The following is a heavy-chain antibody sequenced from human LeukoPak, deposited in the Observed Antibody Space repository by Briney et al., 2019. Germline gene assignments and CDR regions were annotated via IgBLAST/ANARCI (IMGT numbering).Heavy chain of an antibody. J-gene: IGHJ4*02. Sequence: PSETLSLTCTVSGGSISSGGYYWSWIRQHPGKGLEWIGYIYYSGCTYYNPSLKSRVTISVDTSKHQFSLKLSSVTAADTAVYYCARGPLTDQFDYWGQGTLVTVSS. D-gene: IGHD7-27*01. CDR2: IYYSGCT. CDR3: ARGPLTDQFDY. CDR1: GGSISSGGYY. V-gene: IGHV4-31*03.